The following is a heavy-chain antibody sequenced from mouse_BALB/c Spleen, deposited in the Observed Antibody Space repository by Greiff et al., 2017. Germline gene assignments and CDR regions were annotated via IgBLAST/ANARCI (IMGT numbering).Heavy chain of an antibody. V-gene: IGHV2-9*02. CDR3: ARGEKWHAMDY. CDR2: IWAGGST. Sequence: QVQLKESGPGLVAPSQSLSITCTVSGFSLTSYGVHWVRQPPGKGLEWLGVIWAGGSTNYNSALMSRLSISKDNSKSQVFLKMNSLQTDDTAMYYCARGEKWHAMDYWGQGTSVTVSS. CDR1: GFSLTSYG. J-gene: IGHJ4*01.